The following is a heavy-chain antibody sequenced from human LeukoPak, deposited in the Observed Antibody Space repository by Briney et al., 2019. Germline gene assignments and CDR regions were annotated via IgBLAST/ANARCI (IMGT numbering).Heavy chain of an antibody. Sequence: SETLSLTCTVSGGSINNYYWSWIRQPPGKGLEWIGCMYYSWSTNYNPSLKSRVTISVDTSQNQFSLKLSSVTAADTAVYYCARLLLYYYESSGYYSYFDSWGQGTLVTVSS. D-gene: IGHD3-22*01. CDR3: ARLLLYYYESSGYYSYFDS. CDR2: MYYSWST. J-gene: IGHJ4*02. V-gene: IGHV4-59*01. CDR1: GGSINNYY.